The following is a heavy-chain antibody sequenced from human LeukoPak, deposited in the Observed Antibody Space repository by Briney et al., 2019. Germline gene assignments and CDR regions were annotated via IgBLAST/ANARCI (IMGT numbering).Heavy chain of an antibody. V-gene: IGHV1-2*02. CDR2: INPNSGGT. Sequence: GASVKVSCKASGYTFTGYYMHWVRQAPGQGLEWMGWINPNSGGTDYAQKFQGRVTMTRDTSISTAYMELSRLRSDDTAVYYCAAPYEYSGSYEDAFDIWGQGTMVTVSS. J-gene: IGHJ3*02. CDR1: GYTFTGYY. D-gene: IGHD1-26*01. CDR3: AAPYEYSGSYEDAFDI.